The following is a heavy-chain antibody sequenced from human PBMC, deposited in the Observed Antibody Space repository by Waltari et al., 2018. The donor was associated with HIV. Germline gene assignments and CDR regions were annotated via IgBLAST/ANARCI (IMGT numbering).Heavy chain of an antibody. CDR1: GYTVTDYY. J-gene: IGHJ5*02. CDR3: ARRSWDL. V-gene: IGHV1-2*02. CDR2: INPKSGGR. Sequence: QVQLVPSGAAVKKPGASVTVSCKASGYTVTDYYVHWVRQAPGQRLEWMGWINPKSGGRKFAQKFQGRVTMTWDTSITTAYMELHRLRSDDTAVYYCARRSWDLWGQGTLLTVSS.